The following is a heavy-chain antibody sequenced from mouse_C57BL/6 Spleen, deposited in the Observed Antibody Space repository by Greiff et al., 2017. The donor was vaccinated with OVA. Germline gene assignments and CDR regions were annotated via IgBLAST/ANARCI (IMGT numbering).Heavy chain of an antibody. D-gene: IGHD1-1*01. CDR3: ARRVYYYGSRGWYFDV. CDR2: INPNNGGT. Sequence: VHVKQSGPELVKPGASVKIPCKASGYTFTDYNMDWVKQSHGKSLEWIGDINPNNGGTIYNQKFKGKATLTVDKSSSTAYMELRSLTSEDTAVYYCARRVYYYGSRGWYFDVWGTGTTVTVSS. V-gene: IGHV1-18*01. J-gene: IGHJ1*03. CDR1: GYTFTDYN.